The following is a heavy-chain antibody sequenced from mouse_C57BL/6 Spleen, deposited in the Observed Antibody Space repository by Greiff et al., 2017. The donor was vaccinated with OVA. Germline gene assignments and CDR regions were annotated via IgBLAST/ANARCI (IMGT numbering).Heavy chain of an antibody. V-gene: IGHV1-82*01. CDR1: GYAFSSSW. Sequence: VQLQQSGPELVKPGASVKISCKASGYAFSSSWMNWVKQRPGQGLEWIGRIYPGDGDTNYNGKFKGKATLTADKSSSTAYMQLSSLTSEDSAVYFCAREKDDGYFSYWYFDVWGTGTTVTVSS. CDR3: AREKDDGYFSYWYFDV. J-gene: IGHJ1*03. CDR2: IYPGDGDT. D-gene: IGHD2-3*01.